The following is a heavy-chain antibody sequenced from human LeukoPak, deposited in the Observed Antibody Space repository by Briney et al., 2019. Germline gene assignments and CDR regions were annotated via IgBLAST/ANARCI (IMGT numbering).Heavy chain of an antibody. CDR1: GGSISSSSYY. CDR2: IYYSGST. J-gene: IGHJ4*02. V-gene: IGHV4-39*07. D-gene: IGHD6-19*01. CDR3: ARGKVASSGWYGDYFDY. Sequence: PSETLSLTCTVSGGSISSSSYYWGWIRQPPGKGLEWIGSIYYSGSTYYNPSLKSRVTISVDTSKNQFSLKLSSVTAADTAVYYCARGKVASSGWYGDYFDYWGQGTLVTVSS.